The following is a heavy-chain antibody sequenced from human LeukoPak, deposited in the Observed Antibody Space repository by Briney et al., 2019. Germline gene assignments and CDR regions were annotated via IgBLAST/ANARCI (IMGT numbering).Heavy chain of an antibody. Sequence: GGSLRLSCAVSGITLSNYGMTWVRQAPGKGLEWVAGLSGSGGSTNYADYVKGRFTISRDNSKNTLYLQMNSLRAEDTAVYYCARDRSLDYWGQGTLVTVSS. J-gene: IGHJ4*02. V-gene: IGHV3-23*01. CDR3: ARDRSLDY. CDR1: GITLSNYG. CDR2: LSGSGGST.